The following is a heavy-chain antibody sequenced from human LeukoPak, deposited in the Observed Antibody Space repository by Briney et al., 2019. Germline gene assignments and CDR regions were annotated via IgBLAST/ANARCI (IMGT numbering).Heavy chain of an antibody. D-gene: IGHD6-19*01. J-gene: IGHJ3*02. V-gene: IGHV3-30*04. CDR2: ILHDGRDK. CDR1: GFFFSIYT. CDR3: VRDGMAGTPNAFDM. Sequence: GGSLRLSCAASGFFFSIYTMEWVRHAPGKGLEWVAFILHDGRDKNYADSGKGRFTISRDNCKNTVHLQMNSRRPEDTAVYYCVRDGMAGTPNAFDMWGQGTMVTVSS.